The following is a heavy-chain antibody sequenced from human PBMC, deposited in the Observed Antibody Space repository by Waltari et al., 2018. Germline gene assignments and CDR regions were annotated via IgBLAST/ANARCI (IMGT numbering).Heavy chain of an antibody. D-gene: IGHD2-15*01. CDR3: ARGYAHCNDGGCFSNWLDP. CDR1: GYTFNNYA. J-gene: IGHJ5*02. Sequence: QVHLVQSGAEVKKPGSSVKVSCTASGYTFNNYAITWVRPAPGQGLEWMGGSNPMLGKEKDATKFQGRRTIAADESTSTAYMELRSLTAEDTATYYCARGYAHCNDGGCFSNWLDPWGQGTLVTVSS. CDR2: SNPMLGKE. V-gene: IGHV1-69*13.